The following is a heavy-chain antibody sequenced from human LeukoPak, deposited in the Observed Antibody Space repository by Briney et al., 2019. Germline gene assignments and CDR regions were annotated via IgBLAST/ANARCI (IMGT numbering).Heavy chain of an antibody. D-gene: IGHD3-10*01. CDR3: ARDYRMVRGAIRYYYYGMDV. CDR1: GYTFTSYD. V-gene: IGHV1-8*01. CDR2: MNPNSGNT. Sequence: ASVKVSCKASGYTFTSYDINWVRQATGQGLEWMGWMNPNSGNTGYAQKFQGWVTMTRDTSISTAYMELSRLRSDDTAVYYCARDYRMVRGAIRYYYYGMDVWGQGTTVTVSS. J-gene: IGHJ6*02.